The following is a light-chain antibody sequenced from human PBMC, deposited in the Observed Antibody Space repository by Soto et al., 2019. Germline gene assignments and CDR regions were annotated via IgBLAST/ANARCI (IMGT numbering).Light chain of an antibody. Sequence: DIQMTQSPSSLSASVGDRVTITCRASQSISSYLNWYQQKPGKAPKLLIYAASSLQSGVPSRFSGSGSGTDFTLTNSSLLPEDFATYYCQQSYSTPVTFCQGTKVEIK. CDR2: AAS. V-gene: IGKV1-39*01. J-gene: IGKJ1*01. CDR1: QSISSY. CDR3: QQSYSTPVT.